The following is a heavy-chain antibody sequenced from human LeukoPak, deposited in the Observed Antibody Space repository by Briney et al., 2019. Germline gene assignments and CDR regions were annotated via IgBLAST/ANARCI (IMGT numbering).Heavy chain of an antibody. V-gene: IGHV1-46*01. J-gene: IGHJ3*02. CDR2: INPSGGST. Sequence: GASVKVSCKASGYTFTSYYMHWVRQAPGQGLEWMGIINPSGGSTSYAQKFQGRVTMTRDTSTSTVYMELSSLRSEDTAVYYCARRSPGAAAMRAFDIWGQGTMVTVSS. D-gene: IGHD2-2*01. CDR3: ARRSPGAAAMRAFDI. CDR1: GYTFTSYY.